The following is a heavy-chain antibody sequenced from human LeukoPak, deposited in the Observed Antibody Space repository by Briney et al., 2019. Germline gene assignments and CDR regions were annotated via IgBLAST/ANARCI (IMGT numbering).Heavy chain of an antibody. J-gene: IGHJ1*01. V-gene: IGHV4-39*01. CDR3: ARSYCAGDCYTEYFQH. Sequence: PSETLSLTCTVSGASISTHTYYWGWPREPPGKGLEWIGRIYYNGNTYYNPSLKSRVTISVDTSNNQFSLKLRSVTAADTAVYYCARSYCAGDCYTEYFQHWGQGTLVTVSS. CDR1: GASISTHTYY. D-gene: IGHD2-21*02. CDR2: IYYNGNT.